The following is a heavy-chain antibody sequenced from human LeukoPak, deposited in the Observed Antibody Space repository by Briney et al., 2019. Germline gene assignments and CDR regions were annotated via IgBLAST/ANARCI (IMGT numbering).Heavy chain of an antibody. CDR1: GGSISGSSYY. CDR2: IYYSGST. J-gene: IGHJ4*02. D-gene: IGHD5-18*01. Sequence: SETLSLTCTVSGGSISGSSYYWGWIRQPPGKGLEWIGSIYYSGSTNYNPSLKSRVTISVDTSKNQFSLKLSSATAADTAVYYCARGVDTAMALDYWGQGTLVTVSS. V-gene: IGHV4-39*07. CDR3: ARGVDTAMALDY.